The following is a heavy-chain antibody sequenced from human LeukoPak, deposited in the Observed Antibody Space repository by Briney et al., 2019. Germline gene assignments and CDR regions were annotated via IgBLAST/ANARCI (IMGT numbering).Heavy chain of an antibody. Sequence: GGSLRLSCVASGFTFNVCAMSWVRQAPGKGLEWVASVGSPDETFYADSVRGRFTVSRDNSQDTLYLQMSSLRVEDTAVYYCAKDATPGNSVWDYFGKWGQGTLVTVSS. V-gene: IGHV3-23*01. J-gene: IGHJ4*02. CDR2: VGSPDET. CDR3: AKDATPGNSVWDYFGK. CDR1: GFTFNVCA. D-gene: IGHD1-7*01.